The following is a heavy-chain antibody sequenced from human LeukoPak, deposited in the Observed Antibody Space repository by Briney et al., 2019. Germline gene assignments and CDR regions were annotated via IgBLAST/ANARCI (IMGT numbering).Heavy chain of an antibody. CDR1: GYSFTSYW. D-gene: IGHD2-21*01. V-gene: IGHV5-51*01. CDR2: IYPGDPDT. J-gene: IGHJ5*02. CDR3: ARHKYCGGCPNWFDP. Sequence: GESLKISCKGSGYSFTSYWIGWVRQMPGKGLEWMGIIYPGDPDTRYSPSFQGQVTISADKSISTAYLQWSSLKASDTAMYYCARHKYCGGCPNWFDPWGQGTLVTVSS.